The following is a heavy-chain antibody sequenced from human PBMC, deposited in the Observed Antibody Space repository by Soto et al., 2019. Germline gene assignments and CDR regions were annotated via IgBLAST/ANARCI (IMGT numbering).Heavy chain of an antibody. CDR3: AQGGYYYGSGSLGWVDY. Sequence: SGPTLVNPTQTLTLTCTFSGFSLSTSGVGVGWIRQPPGKALEWLALIYWDDDKRYSPSLKSRLTITKDTSKNQVVLTMTNMDPVDTAIYYCAQGGYYYGSGSLGWVDYWGQGTLVTVSS. D-gene: IGHD3-10*01. CDR2: IYWDDDK. V-gene: IGHV2-5*02. J-gene: IGHJ4*02. CDR1: GFSLSTSGVG.